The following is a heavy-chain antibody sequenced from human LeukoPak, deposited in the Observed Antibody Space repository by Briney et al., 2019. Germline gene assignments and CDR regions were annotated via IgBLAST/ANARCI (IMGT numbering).Heavy chain of an antibody. V-gene: IGHV3-33*01. CDR2: IWYDGSNK. D-gene: IGHD3-10*01. J-gene: IGHJ4*02. Sequence: PGGSLRLSCAASGFTFSSYGMHWVRQAPGKGLEWVAVIWYDGSNKYYADSVKGRFTISRDNSKNTLYLQMNSLGAEDTAVYYCARGPYPLPFDYWGQGTLVTVSS. CDR3: ARGPYPLPFDY. CDR1: GFTFSSYG.